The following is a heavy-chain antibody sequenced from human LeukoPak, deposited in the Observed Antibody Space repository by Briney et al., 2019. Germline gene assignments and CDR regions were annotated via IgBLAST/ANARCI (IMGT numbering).Heavy chain of an antibody. Sequence: GASVKVSCKASGYTFTGYYLHWVRQAPGLGFEWMGWINPNNGGTNYAQKFQGRVTMTRDTSINTAYMELSSLRSDDTAVYYCARRKTGDWFDPWGQGTLVTVSS. D-gene: IGHD3-10*01. CDR2: INPNNGGT. CDR1: GYTFTGYY. V-gene: IGHV1-2*02. J-gene: IGHJ5*02. CDR3: ARRKTGDWFDP.